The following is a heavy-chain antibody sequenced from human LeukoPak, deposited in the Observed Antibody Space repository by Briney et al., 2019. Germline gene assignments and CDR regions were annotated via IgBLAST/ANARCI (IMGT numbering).Heavy chain of an antibody. Sequence: SETLSLTCAVSGGSISSSSYYWGWIRQPPGKGLQWIGSIYYSGSTYYSPSLKSRVTISVDTSKNHFSLKLSSVTAADTAVYYCACSESYMDVWGKGTTVTVSS. CDR3: ACSESYMDV. J-gene: IGHJ6*03. D-gene: IGHD3-10*02. V-gene: IGHV4-39*02. CDR2: IYYSGST. CDR1: GGSISSSSYY.